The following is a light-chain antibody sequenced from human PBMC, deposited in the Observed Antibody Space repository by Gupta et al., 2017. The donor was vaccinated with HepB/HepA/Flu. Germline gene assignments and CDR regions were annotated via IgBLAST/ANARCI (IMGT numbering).Light chain of an antibody. Sequence: DIQLTQSPSFLSASVGDRVTITCRASQGISSYLAWYQQKPGQAPKLLIYAASTLQSGVPSRFSGSGYGTEFTLTISSRQPEDFAAYYCQQLNSYPPLTFGGGTKVEIK. J-gene: IGKJ4*01. CDR1: QGISSY. V-gene: IGKV1-9*01. CDR3: QQLNSYPPLT. CDR2: AAS.